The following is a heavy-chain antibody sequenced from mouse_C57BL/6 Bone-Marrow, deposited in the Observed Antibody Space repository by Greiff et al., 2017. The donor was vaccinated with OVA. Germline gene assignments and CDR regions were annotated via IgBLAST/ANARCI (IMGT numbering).Heavy chain of an antibody. J-gene: IGHJ2*01. D-gene: IGHD2-12*01. V-gene: IGHV1-64*01. CDR3: ARGSYYPYYFDY. CDR1: GYTFTSYW. CDR2: IHPNSGST. Sequence: VQLQQPGAELVKPGASVKLSCKASGYTFTSYWMHWVKQRPGQGLEWIGMIHPNSGSTNYNEKFKSKATLTVDKSSSTAYMQLSSLTSEDSAVYYCARGSYYPYYFDYWGQGTTLTVAS.